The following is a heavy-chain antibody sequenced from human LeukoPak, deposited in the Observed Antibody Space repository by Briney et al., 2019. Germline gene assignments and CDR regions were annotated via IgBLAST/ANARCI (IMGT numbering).Heavy chain of an antibody. CDR3: TKDGPHYGYIDY. J-gene: IGHJ4*02. V-gene: IGHV3-43*02. CDR2: INGDGGST. D-gene: IGHD4-17*01. CDR1: GLRLDDFA. Sequence: GGSLRLSCAASGLRLDDFAMHWVRQDPGKGLEWVSLINGDGGSTYYADSVKGRFTISRDNSKNSLYLQMNSLRTEDTALYYCTKDGPHYGYIDYWGQGTLVTVSS.